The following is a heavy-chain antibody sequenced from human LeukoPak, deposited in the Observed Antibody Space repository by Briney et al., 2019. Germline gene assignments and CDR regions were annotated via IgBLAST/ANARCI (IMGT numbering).Heavy chain of an antibody. CDR3: ARDVGGSYYSGLDY. D-gene: IGHD1-26*01. V-gene: IGHV1-2*02. CDR1: GYTFTGYY. J-gene: IGHJ4*02. CDR2: INPNSGGT. Sequence: VASVKVSCKASGYTFTGYYMHWVRQAPGQGLEWMGWINPNSGGTNYVQKFQGRVTMTRDTSISTAYMELSRLRSDDTAVYYCARDVGGSYYSGLDYWGQGTLVTVSS.